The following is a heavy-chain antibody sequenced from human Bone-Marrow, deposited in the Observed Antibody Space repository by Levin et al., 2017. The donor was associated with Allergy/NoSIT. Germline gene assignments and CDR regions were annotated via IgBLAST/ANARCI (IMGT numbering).Heavy chain of an antibody. CDR3: ARGFTRWGYEGHFDY. J-gene: IGHJ4*02. D-gene: IGHD5-12*01. CDR1: GYTFTSYY. Sequence: ASVKVSCKASGYTFTSYYMHWVRQAPGQGLEWMGIINPSGGSTSYAQKFQGRVTMTRDTSTSTVYMELSSLRSEDTAVYYCARGFTRWGYEGHFDYLGQGTLVTVSS. CDR2: INPSGGST. V-gene: IGHV1-46*01.